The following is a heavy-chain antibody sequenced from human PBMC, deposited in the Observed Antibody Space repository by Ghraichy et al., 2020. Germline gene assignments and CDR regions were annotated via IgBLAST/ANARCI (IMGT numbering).Heavy chain of an antibody. J-gene: IGHJ6*02. CDR3: TRHGGIAVAAPVDYYYYGMDV. D-gene: IGHD6-19*01. CDR1: GFTFSGSA. V-gene: IGHV3-73*01. Sequence: LSLTCAASGFTFSGSAMHWVRQASGKGLEWVGRIRSKANSYATAYAASVKGRFTISRDDSKNTAYLQMNSLKTEDTAVYYCTRHGGIAVAAPVDYYYYGMDVWGQGTTVTVSS. CDR2: IRSKANSYAT.